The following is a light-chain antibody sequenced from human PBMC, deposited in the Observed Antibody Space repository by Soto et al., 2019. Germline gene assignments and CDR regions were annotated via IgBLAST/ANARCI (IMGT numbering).Light chain of an antibody. Sequence: DIQMTQSPSSLSASVGDRVTITCQASQDISNYLNWYQQQTGKAPKLLIFDASNVETGVPSRFSGSGYGTDFTFTIHSLQSEVAATYDCQQYEDLPLTFGGGTKVGIK. J-gene: IGKJ4*01. CDR2: DAS. CDR1: QDISNY. V-gene: IGKV1-33*01. CDR3: QQYEDLPLT.